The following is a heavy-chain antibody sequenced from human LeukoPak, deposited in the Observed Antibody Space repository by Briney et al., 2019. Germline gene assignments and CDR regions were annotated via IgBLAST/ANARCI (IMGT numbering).Heavy chain of an antibody. CDR2: INPSGGST. CDR1: GYTFTSYY. V-gene: IGHV1-46*01. J-gene: IGHJ4*02. D-gene: IGHD3-10*01. Sequence: ASVKVSCKASGYTFTSYYMHWVRQAPGQGLEWMGIINPSGGSTSYAQKFQGRVTMTRDTSTSTVYMELNSLRSEDTAVYYCATTESPFMVRSDYWGQGTLVTVSS. CDR3: ATTESPFMVRSDY.